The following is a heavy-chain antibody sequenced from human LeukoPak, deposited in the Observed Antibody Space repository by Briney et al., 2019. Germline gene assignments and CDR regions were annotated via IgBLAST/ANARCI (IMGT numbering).Heavy chain of an antibody. J-gene: IGHJ4*02. D-gene: IGHD5-18*01. V-gene: IGHV3-64*01. CDR1: GFTFSSYA. CDR3: ARGIQLWSYFDY. Sequence: GGPLRLSCAASGFTFSSYAMHWVRQAPGKGLEYVSAISSDGGSTYYANSVKGRFTISRDNSKNTLYLQMGSLRAEDMAVYYCARGIQLWSYFDYWGQGTLVTVSS. CDR2: ISSDGGST.